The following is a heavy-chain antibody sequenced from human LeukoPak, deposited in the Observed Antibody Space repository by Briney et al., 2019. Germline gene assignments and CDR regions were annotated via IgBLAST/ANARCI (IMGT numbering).Heavy chain of an antibody. V-gene: IGHV3-23*01. Sequence: PGGSLRLSCAASGFTFSSYAMSWVRQAPGKGLEWVSAISGSGGSTYYADSVKGRFTISRDNSKNTLSLQMNSLNADDTAVYYCAKHLRTSVWFFDSWGQGTLVTVSS. J-gene: IGHJ4*02. D-gene: IGHD6-19*01. CDR2: ISGSGGST. CDR3: AKHLRTSVWFFDS. CDR1: GFTFSSYA.